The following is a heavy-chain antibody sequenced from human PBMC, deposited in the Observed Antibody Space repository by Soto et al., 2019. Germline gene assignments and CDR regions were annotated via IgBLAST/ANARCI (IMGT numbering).Heavy chain of an antibody. D-gene: IGHD1-26*01. CDR3: AIEIHSGSYLSFRYFDL. V-gene: IGHV1-69*13. CDR2: IIPIFGTA. J-gene: IGHJ2*01. CDR1: GGTFSSYA. Sequence: SVKVSCKASGGTFSSYAISWVRQAPGQGLEWMGGIIPIFGTANYAQKFQGRVTITADESTSTAYMELSSLRSEDTAVYYCAIEIHSGSYLSFRYFDLWGRGNLVTVS.